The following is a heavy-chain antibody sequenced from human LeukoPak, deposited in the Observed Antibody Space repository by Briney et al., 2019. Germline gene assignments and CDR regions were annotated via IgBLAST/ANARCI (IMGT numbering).Heavy chain of an antibody. Sequence: GGSLRLSCAASGFTFSSYGMSWVRQAPGKGLEWVSAISGSGGSTYYADSVKGRFTISRDNAKNSLYLQMNSLRAEDTALYYCARDSCSGGSCYVDYWGQGTLVTVSS. V-gene: IGHV3-23*01. D-gene: IGHD2-15*01. J-gene: IGHJ4*02. CDR3: ARDSCSGGSCYVDY. CDR1: GFTFSSYG. CDR2: ISGSGGST.